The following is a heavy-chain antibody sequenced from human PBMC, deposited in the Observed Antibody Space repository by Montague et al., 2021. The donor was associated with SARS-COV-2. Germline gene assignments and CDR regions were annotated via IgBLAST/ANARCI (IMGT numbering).Heavy chain of an antibody. CDR2: IWYDGSNK. CDR1: GFTFSSYG. V-gene: IGHV3-33*01. Sequence: SFRLSCAASGFTFSSYGMHWVRQAPGKGLEWVALIWYDGSNKYYADSVKGRFTISRDNSKNTLYLQMNSLRAEDTAVYYCARDKPLWYFDLWGRGTLVTVSS. J-gene: IGHJ2*01. CDR3: ARDKPLWYFDL.